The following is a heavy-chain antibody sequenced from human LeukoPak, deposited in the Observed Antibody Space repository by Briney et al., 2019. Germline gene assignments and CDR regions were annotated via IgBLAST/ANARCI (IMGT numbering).Heavy chain of an antibody. CDR3: ARRATNWGSFDY. V-gene: IGHV4-39*02. D-gene: IGHD7-27*01. CDR1: GGSISSSSYY. Sequence: SETLSLTCTVPGGSISSSSYYWGWIRQPPGKGLEWIGSIYYSGSTYYGPSLKSRATISVDTSKNHFSLKLSSVTAADTAVYYCARRATNWGSFDYWGQGNPVTVSS. CDR2: IYYSGST. J-gene: IGHJ4*02.